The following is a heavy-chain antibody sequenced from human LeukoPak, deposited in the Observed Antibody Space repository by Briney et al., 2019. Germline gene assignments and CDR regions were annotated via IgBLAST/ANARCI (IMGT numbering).Heavy chain of an antibody. D-gene: IGHD2-2*02. CDR2: INPNSGGT. CDR3: ARDIVVVPAPISTLGGMDV. V-gene: IGHV1-2*06. CDR1: GYTFTGYY. J-gene: IGHJ6*02. Sequence: ASVKVSCKASGYTFTGYYMHWVRQAPGQGLEWMGRINPNSGGTNSAQNFQGRVTMTRDTSISTAYMELSWLRSDDTAVYYCARDIVVVPAPISTLGGMDVWGQGTTVTVSS.